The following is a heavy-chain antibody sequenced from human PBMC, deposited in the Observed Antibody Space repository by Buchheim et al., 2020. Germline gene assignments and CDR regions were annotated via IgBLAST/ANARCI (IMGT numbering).Heavy chain of an antibody. CDR1: GFMFRSYG. CDR2: ISYDGGNK. Sequence: QVQVVESGGGVVQPGGSLRLSCAASGFMFRSYGMHWVRQTPGKGLEWVAVISYDGGNKHYGDSVQGRFTISRDNSTNTLSLQMNNLREEDTAVYYCAKDSFPDYYDTSGHFDFWGQGT. CDR3: AKDSFPDYYDTSGHFDF. D-gene: IGHD3-22*01. J-gene: IGHJ4*02. V-gene: IGHV3-30*18.